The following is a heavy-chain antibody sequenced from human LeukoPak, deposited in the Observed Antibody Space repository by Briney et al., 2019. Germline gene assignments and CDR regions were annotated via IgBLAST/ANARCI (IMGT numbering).Heavy chain of an antibody. CDR3: ASPLYYDSSNDAFDI. J-gene: IGHJ3*02. CDR1: GYTFTGYY. Sequence: ASVKVSCKASGYTFTGYYMHWVRQAPGQGLEWMGIINPSGGSTSYAQKFQGRVTMTRDMSTGTVYMELSSLRSEDTAVYYCASPLYYDSSNDAFDIWGQGTMVTVSS. D-gene: IGHD3-22*01. V-gene: IGHV1-46*01. CDR2: INPSGGST.